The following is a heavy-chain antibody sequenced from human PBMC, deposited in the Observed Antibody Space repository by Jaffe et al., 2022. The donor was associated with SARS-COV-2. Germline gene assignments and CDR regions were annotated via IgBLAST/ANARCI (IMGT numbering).Heavy chain of an antibody. CDR1: GFTFSDYG. CDR3: AKRPHYCTNGICYDSSKYYGMEV. Sequence: QVQLVESGGGVVQPGRSLRLSCAASGFTFSDYGMHWVRQAPGKGLEWVAVISYDGSNKYFVDSVKGRFTISRDNSKNMLYLQMNSLRAEDTAVYYCAKRPHYCTNGICYDSSKYYGMEVWGQGTTVTVSS. D-gene: IGHD2-8*01. V-gene: IGHV3-30*18. CDR2: ISYDGSNK. J-gene: IGHJ6*02.